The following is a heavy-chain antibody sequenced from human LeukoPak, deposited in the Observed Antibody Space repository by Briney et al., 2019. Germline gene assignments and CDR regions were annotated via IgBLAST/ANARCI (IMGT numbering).Heavy chain of an antibody. V-gene: IGHV3-7*01. D-gene: IGHD6-19*01. CDR1: GYTFTSYG. J-gene: IGHJ4*02. Sequence: GASVKVSCKASGYTFTSYGISWVRQAPGKGLEWVANIKQDGSEKYYVDSVKGRFTISRDSAKNSLYLQMNSLRAEDTAVYYCARTRYSSGWYFDYWGQGTLVTVSS. CDR2: IKQDGSEK. CDR3: ARTRYSSGWYFDY.